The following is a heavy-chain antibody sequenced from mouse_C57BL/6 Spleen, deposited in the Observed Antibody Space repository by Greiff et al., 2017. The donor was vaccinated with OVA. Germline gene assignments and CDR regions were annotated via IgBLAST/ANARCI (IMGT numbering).Heavy chain of an antibody. CDR1: GFSLTSYA. J-gene: IGHJ2*01. Sequence: VQLQQSGPGLVAPSQSLSITCTVSGFSLTSYAISWVRQPPGKGLEWLGVIWTGGGTNYNSALKSRLSISKDNSKSQVFLKMNSLQTDDTARYYCARNHDYDPYYFDYWGQGTTLTVSS. CDR3: ARNHDYDPYYFDY. V-gene: IGHV2-9-1*01. D-gene: IGHD2-4*01. CDR2: IWTGGGT.